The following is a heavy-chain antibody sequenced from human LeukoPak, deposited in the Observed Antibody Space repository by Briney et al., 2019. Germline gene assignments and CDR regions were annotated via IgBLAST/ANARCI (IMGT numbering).Heavy chain of an antibody. CDR1: GFTFSSYE. CDR2: ISSSASTI. Sequence: GGSLRLSCAASGFTFSSYEMNWVRQAPGKGLEWVSYISSSASTIYYAHAVKGRFTISRDNAKNSLYLQMDSLRAEDTAVYYCAREGCSSTSCLDYWGQGTLVIVSS. D-gene: IGHD2-2*01. V-gene: IGHV3-48*03. J-gene: IGHJ4*02. CDR3: AREGCSSTSCLDY.